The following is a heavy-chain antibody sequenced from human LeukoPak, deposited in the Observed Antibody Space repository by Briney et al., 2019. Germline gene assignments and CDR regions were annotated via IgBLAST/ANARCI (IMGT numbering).Heavy chain of an antibody. CDR1: GFTFSSYA. D-gene: IGHD5-12*01. J-gene: IGHJ6*02. V-gene: IGHV3-30-3*01. CDR2: ISYDGSNE. CDR3: ARSGYDWFSYYYGMDV. Sequence: GGSLRLSCAASGFTFSSYAMHWVRQAPGKGLEWVAVISYDGSNEYYADSAKGRFTISRDNSKNTLYLQMNSLRPEDTAVYYCARSGYDWFSYYYGMDVWGQGTTVTVSS.